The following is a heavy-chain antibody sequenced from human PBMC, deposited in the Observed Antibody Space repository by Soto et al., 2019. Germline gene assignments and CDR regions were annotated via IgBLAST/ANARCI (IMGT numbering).Heavy chain of an antibody. CDR3: SRSYSGPFDP. CDR2: VTQSGST. D-gene: IGHD6-13*01. Sequence: SETLSLTCAVYGGSFSAYYWNWIRQPPGKGLEWIGEVTQSGSTNYNPSLKSRVTISVDTSKNQFSLNLISVTAADTAVYYCSRSYSGPFDPWGQGTLVTVSS. J-gene: IGHJ5*02. CDR1: GGSFSAYY. V-gene: IGHV4-34*01.